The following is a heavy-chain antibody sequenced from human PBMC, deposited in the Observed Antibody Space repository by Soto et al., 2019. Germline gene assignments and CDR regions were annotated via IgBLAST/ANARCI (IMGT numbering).Heavy chain of an antibody. V-gene: IGHV3-23*01. CDR3: AKFFVETGSNSGWPWSFHY. J-gene: IGHJ4*02. Sequence: EAQLLESGGGLVQPGRSLTLSCAASGFTFSSYAMSWVRQAPGQGLDWVSAISGSGGTTYYADSVKGRFTISRDNSKNTLFLQMNSLRDEDAAVYYCAKFFVETGSNSGWPWSFHYWGQGTLVTVSS. CDR2: ISGSGGTT. CDR1: GFTFSSYA. D-gene: IGHD6-25*01.